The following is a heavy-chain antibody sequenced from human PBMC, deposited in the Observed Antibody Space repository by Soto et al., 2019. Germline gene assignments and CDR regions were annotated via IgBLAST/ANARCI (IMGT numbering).Heavy chain of an antibody. CDR2: ISWNSGSI. D-gene: IGHD2-15*01. CDR1: GFTFDDYA. V-gene: IGHV3-9*01. J-gene: IGHJ1*01. Sequence: EVQLVESGGGLVQPGRSLRLSCAASGFTFDDYAMHWVRQAPGKGLEWVSGISWNSGSIGYADSVKGRFTISRDNAKNSLYLQMNSLRAEDTGLYCCAKAGGVVAAIVLGGDEYFQHWGQGTLVTVSS. CDR3: AKAGGVVAAIVLGGDEYFQH.